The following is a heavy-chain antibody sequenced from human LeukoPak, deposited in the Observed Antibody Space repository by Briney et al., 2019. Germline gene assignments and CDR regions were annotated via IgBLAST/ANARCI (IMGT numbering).Heavy chain of an antibody. J-gene: IGHJ4*02. D-gene: IGHD5-12*01. CDR1: GYTFTGYY. CDR3: AAWDLGGYDYFDY. Sequence: GASVTVSCKASGYTFTGYYMHWVRQAPGQGLEWMGRINPNSGGTNYAQKFQGRVTMTRDTSISTAYMELSRLRSDDTDVYYCAAWDLGGYDYFDYWGQGTLVTVSS. CDR2: INPNSGGT. V-gene: IGHV1-2*05.